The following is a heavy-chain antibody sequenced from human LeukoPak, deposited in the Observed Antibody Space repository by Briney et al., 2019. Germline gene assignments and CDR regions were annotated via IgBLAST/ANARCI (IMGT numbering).Heavy chain of an antibody. CDR1: GFTFDDYG. J-gene: IGHJ6*03. Sequence: GGSLRLSCAASGFTFDDYGMSWVRQAPGKGLEWVSGINWNGGSTGYADSVKGRFTISRDNAKNSLYLQMNSLRAEDTALYYCATSHSNYDHYYYMDVWGKGTTVTVSS. D-gene: IGHD4-11*01. V-gene: IGHV3-20*04. CDR3: ATSHSNYDHYYYMDV. CDR2: INWNGGST.